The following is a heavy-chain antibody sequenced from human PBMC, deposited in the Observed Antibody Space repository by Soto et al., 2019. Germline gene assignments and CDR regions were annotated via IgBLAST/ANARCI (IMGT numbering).Heavy chain of an antibody. D-gene: IGHD1-26*01. CDR1: GGTFSSYS. CDR3: ARDGGRHSGGIDY. J-gene: IGHJ4*02. Sequence: QVQLVQSGAEVKKPGSSVKVSCKASGGTFSSYSINWVRQGPGQGLEWMGEIIPIFGTANYAQKFQGRVTITADESTSTAYMERSSLRSEDTAVYYCARDGGRHSGGIDYWGQGTLVTGSS. CDR2: IIPIFGTA. V-gene: IGHV1-69*01.